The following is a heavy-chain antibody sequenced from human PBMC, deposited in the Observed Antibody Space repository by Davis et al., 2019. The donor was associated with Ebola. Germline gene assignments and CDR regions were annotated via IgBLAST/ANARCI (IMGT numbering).Heavy chain of an antibody. CDR1: GFTFSSYG. V-gene: IGHV3-30*18. J-gene: IGHJ3*02. CDR2: ISYDGSNK. CDR3: TNYVQRGAFDI. D-gene: IGHD5-18*01. Sequence: GESLKISCAASGFTFSSYGMHWVRQAPGKGLEWVAVISYDGSNKYYADSVKGRFTISRDNSKNTLYLQMNTLRAEDTARYYCTNYVQRGAFDIWGQGTMVTVSS.